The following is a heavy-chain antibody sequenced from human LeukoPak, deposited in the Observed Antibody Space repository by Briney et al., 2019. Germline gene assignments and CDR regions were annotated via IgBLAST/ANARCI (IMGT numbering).Heavy chain of an antibody. J-gene: IGHJ6*03. CDR2: IFSTGIT. CDR3: ARGRVVVPATYYYYYMDV. CDR1: GGSISGYY. Sequence: SETLSLTCTVSGGSISGYYWGWIRQTPGKGLEWIGYIFSTGITKFNPSLWNRVTMSVDTSKNQFSLKLSSVTAADTAVYYCARGRVVVPATYYYYYMDVWGKGTTVTVSS. D-gene: IGHD2-2*01. V-gene: IGHV4-59*01.